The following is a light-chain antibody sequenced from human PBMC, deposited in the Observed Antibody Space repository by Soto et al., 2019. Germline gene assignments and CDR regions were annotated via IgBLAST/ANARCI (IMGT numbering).Light chain of an antibody. CDR2: GAS. CDR3: QQYGSSPVT. CDR1: QSVSSGF. Sequence: EIVLTQSPGTLSLSPGERATLSCRASQSVSSGFLAWYQQKPGQAPRLLIYGASSRATGIPDRFSGSGSGTDFTLTISRLEPEDFAVYSCQQYGSSPVTFGQGTKVDIK. V-gene: IGKV3-20*01. J-gene: IGKJ1*01.